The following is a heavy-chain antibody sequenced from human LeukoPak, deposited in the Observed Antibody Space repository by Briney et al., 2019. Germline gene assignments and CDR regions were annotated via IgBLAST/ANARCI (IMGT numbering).Heavy chain of an antibody. D-gene: IGHD6-19*01. CDR3: AKDMGQWLAFDY. J-gene: IGHJ4*02. CDR1: GFTIDDYA. Sequence: PGGSLRLSCAASGFTIDDYAMHWVRQAPGKGLEWVSGISWNSGSIDYADSVKGRFTISRDNAKNSLYLQMNSLRAEDTALYYCAKDMGQWLAFDYWGQGTLVTVSS. V-gene: IGHV3-9*01. CDR2: ISWNSGSI.